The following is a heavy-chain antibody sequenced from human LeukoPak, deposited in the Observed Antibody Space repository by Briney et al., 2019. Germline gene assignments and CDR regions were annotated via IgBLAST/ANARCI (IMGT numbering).Heavy chain of an antibody. Sequence: GGSLRLSCTTSGFIFGDHAMWWVRDARERRVERVGIIRSEAYGETTDYAASVKGRFTISRDDSRGMAYVQMNSLKTEDTALYYCARGTIHLWLYYGMDIWGQGTTVTVSS. J-gene: IGHJ6*02. CDR3: ARGTIHLWLYYGMDI. V-gene: IGHV3-49*04. D-gene: IGHD5-18*01. CDR2: IRSEAYGETT. CDR1: GFIFGDHA.